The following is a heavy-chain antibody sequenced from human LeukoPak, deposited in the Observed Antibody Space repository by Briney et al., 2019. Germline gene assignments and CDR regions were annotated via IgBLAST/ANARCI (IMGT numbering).Heavy chain of an antibody. V-gene: IGHV4-4*07. CDR3: ARELRGARYYYYTDV. J-gene: IGHJ6*03. CDR1: GGSISSYY. Sequence: PSETLSLTCTVSGGSISSYYWGWIRQPAGKGLEWIGRIYTSGSTNYNPSLKSRVTMSVDTSKNQFSLKLSSVTAADTSVYYCARELRGARYYYYTDVWGKGTTVTVSS. CDR2: IYTSGST. D-gene: IGHD4/OR15-4a*01.